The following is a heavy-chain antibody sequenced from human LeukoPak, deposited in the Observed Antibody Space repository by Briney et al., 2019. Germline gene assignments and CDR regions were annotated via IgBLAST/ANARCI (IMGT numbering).Heavy chain of an antibody. V-gene: IGHV3-74*01. Sequence: GGSLRLSCAAPGLTFSSHWMHWVRQAPGKGLVWVSRIYSDGSSISYADSVKGRFTISRDNAKNTLYLQMDSLRAEDTAVYYCARFHYYDSSGPFDYWGQGTLVTVSS. CDR2: IYSDGSSI. J-gene: IGHJ4*02. D-gene: IGHD3-22*01. CDR1: GLTFSSHW. CDR3: ARFHYYDSSGPFDY.